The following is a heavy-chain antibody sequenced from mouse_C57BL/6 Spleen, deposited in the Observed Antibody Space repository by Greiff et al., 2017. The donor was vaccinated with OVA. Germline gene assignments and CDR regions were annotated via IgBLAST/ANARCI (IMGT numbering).Heavy chain of an antibody. J-gene: IGHJ2*01. CDR3: ASSRDWDYFDY. Sequence: VQLQQPVAELVRPGASVKLSCTASGFNFKNTYMHWVKQRPEQGLEWIGRIDPANGNTKYAPKFQGKATLTAATSSNTAYRKLSSQTCEDTSIDYCASSRDWDYFDYWGQGTTVTVSS. CDR1: GFNFKNTY. D-gene: IGHD2-13*01. V-gene: IGHV14-3*01. CDR2: IDPANGNT.